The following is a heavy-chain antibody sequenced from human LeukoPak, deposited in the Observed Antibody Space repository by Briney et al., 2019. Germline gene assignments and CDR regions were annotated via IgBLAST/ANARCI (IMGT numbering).Heavy chain of an antibody. CDR2: IIPIFGTA. D-gene: IGHD1-1*01. Sequence: SVKVSCKASGGTFSSYAINWVRQAPGQGLEWMGGIIPIFGTANYAQKFQGSVTITADESTSTAYMVLSSLRSEDTAVYYCATDGVHLGLDNYYYYGMDVWGQGTTVTVSS. CDR1: GGTFSSYA. V-gene: IGHV1-69*13. J-gene: IGHJ6*02. CDR3: ATDGVHLGLDNYYYYGMDV.